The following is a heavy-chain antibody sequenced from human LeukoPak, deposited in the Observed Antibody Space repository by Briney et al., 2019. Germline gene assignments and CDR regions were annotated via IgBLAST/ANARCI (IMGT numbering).Heavy chain of an antibody. Sequence: GASVKVSCKASGYTFTGYYMHWVRQAPGQGLEWMGWINPNSGGTNYAQKFQGRVTMTRDTSISTAYMELSRLRSDDTAVYYCARVLRYFEGYYYGMDVWGQGTTVTVSS. J-gene: IGHJ6*02. CDR3: ARVLRYFEGYYYGMDV. CDR1: GYTFTGYY. D-gene: IGHD3-9*01. V-gene: IGHV1-2*02. CDR2: INPNSGGT.